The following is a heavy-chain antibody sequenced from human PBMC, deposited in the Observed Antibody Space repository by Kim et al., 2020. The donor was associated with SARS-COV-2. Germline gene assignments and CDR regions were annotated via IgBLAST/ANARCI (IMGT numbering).Heavy chain of an antibody. CDR3: AREKYDYVWGSFSRDYYYMDV. V-gene: IGHV4-34*01. J-gene: IGHJ6*03. CDR2: INHSGST. D-gene: IGHD3-16*01. CDR1: GGSFSGYS. Sequence: SETLSLTCAVYGGSFSGYSWNWIRQPPGKGLEWIGEINHSGSTNYNPSLKIRVTITVDTSKNQFSLKLSSVTAADTAVYYCAREKYDYVWGSFSRDYYYMDVWGEGTTVTVSS.